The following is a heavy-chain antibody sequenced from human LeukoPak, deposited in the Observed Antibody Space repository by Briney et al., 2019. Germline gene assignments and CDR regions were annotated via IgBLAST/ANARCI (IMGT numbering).Heavy chain of an antibody. J-gene: IGHJ5*02. D-gene: IGHD4-11*01. CDR3: ASYSNYGWFDP. CDR1: GFTFSRYW. CDR2: IKQDGSEK. Sequence: GGSLRLSCAASGFTFSRYWMTWVRQAPGKGLEWVANIKQDGSEKYYVDSVKGRFTISRDNAKNSLYLQMNSLRAEDTAVYYCASYSNYGWFDPWGQGTLVTVSS. V-gene: IGHV3-7*01.